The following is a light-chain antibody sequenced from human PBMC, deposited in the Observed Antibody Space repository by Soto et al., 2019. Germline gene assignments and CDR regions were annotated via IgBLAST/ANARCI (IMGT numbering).Light chain of an antibody. CDR1: QSISSH. J-gene: IGKJ4*01. Sequence: DIQMTQSPSSLSASVGDRVTITCWASQSISSHLNWYQQRPGKAPNLLIYAAYNLQSGVPSRFSGSGSGAAFTLPHSRLHPEDIATYYCHRSANPPLTSGGGT. V-gene: IGKV1-39*01. CDR2: AAY. CDR3: HRSANPPLT.